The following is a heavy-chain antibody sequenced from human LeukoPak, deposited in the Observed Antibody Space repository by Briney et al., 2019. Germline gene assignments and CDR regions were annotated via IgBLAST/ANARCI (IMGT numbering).Heavy chain of an antibody. D-gene: IGHD3-10*01. Sequence: SETLSLTCTVSGGSISSYYWSWIRQSPGKGLEWIGYIYYSGTTKYNPSLKSRVTISVDTSKNQFSLRLSPVTAADAAVYYCARHGATMVRGVTVYYFDYWGQGTLVTVSS. V-gene: IGHV4-59*08. CDR2: IYYSGTT. J-gene: IGHJ4*02. CDR1: GGSISSYY. CDR3: ARHGATMVRGVTVYYFDY.